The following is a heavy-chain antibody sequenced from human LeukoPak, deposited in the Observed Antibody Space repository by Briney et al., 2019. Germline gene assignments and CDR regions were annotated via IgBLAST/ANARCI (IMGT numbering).Heavy chain of an antibody. CDR1: GGSISSYY. Sequence: SETLSLTCTVSGGSISSYYWSWIRQPPGKGLEWIGYIYYSGSTNYNPSLKSRVTISVDTSKNQFSLKLSSGTAADTAVCYRALLTGYTRGLDYWGQGTLVTVSS. CDR3: ALLTGYTRGLDY. V-gene: IGHV4-59*01. J-gene: IGHJ4*02. D-gene: IGHD3-9*01. CDR2: IYYSGST.